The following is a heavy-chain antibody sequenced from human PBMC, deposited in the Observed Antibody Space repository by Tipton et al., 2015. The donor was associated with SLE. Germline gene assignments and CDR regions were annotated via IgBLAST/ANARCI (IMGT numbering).Heavy chain of an antibody. J-gene: IGHJ4*02. D-gene: IGHD3-16*01. CDR3: ETFGGASDH. CDR1: GLTFSSHG. Sequence: SLRLSCAASGLTFSSHGMNWVRQAPGKGLEWVSAITGSGSSTYYADSVKGRFIISRDNYKNTLYLQMNSLRVEDTAVYYCETFGGASDHWGQGTLVTVSS. CDR2: ITGSGSST. V-gene: IGHV3-23*01.